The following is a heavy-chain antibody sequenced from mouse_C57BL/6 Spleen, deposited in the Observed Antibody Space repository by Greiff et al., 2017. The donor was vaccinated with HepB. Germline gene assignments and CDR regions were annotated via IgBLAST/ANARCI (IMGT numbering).Heavy chain of an antibody. V-gene: IGHV1-50*01. CDR1: GYTFTSYW. Sequence: VQLQQPGAELVKPGASVKLSCKASGYTFTSYWMQWVKPRPGQGLEWIGEIDPSDSYTNYNQKFKGKATLTVDTSSSTAYMQLSSLTSEDSAVYYCAPIYYYGSSYVGDYAMDYWGQGTSVTVSS. J-gene: IGHJ4*01. D-gene: IGHD1-1*01. CDR2: IDPSDSYT. CDR3: APIYYYGSSYVGDYAMDY.